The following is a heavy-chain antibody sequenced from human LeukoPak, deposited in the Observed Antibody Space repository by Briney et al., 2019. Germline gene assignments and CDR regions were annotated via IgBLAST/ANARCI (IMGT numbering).Heavy chain of an antibody. Sequence: GGSLRLSCAAPGFTFSTHGMNWVRLAPGKGLEWVSGINSGGGTYYAEYVKGRFTISRDNSKNTLYLQMNSLRAEDTAVYYCAKLTRNFDTSGLNDYWGQGTLVTVSS. CDR2: INSGGGT. J-gene: IGHJ4*02. CDR1: GFTFSTHG. V-gene: IGHV3-23*01. CDR3: AKLTRNFDTSGLNDY. D-gene: IGHD3-22*01.